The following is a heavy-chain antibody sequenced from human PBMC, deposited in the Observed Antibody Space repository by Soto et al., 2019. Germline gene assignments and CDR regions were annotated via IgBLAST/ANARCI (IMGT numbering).Heavy chain of an antibody. Sequence: QVQLQQWGAGLLKPSETLSLTCAVYGGSFSGYQWSWIRQTPGKGLEWIGEINDSGNINYNPSLKSRVTLLLDTPKTQISLKLSSVTAADSAVYYCARGLILWFGELSRRGGYYYDMDVWGKGTTVTVSS. J-gene: IGHJ6*03. CDR3: ARGLILWFGELSRRGGYYYDMDV. CDR1: GGSFSGYQ. D-gene: IGHD3-10*01. CDR2: INDSGNI. V-gene: IGHV4-34*01.